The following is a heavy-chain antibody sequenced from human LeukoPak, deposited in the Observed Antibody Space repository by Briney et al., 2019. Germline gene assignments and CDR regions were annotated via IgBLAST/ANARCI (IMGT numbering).Heavy chain of an antibody. D-gene: IGHD3-22*01. CDR2: ISTSSSYI. J-gene: IGHJ4*02. CDR1: GFTFSSYS. Sequence: GGSLRLSCAVSGFTFSSYSMNWVRQAPGKGLEWVSSISTSSSYIDYADSVKGRFTISRDNAKNSLYLQMNSLRAEDTALYYCASDGGYYDSSGYSDYWGQGTLVTVSS. V-gene: IGHV3-21*04. CDR3: ASDGGYYDSSGYSDY.